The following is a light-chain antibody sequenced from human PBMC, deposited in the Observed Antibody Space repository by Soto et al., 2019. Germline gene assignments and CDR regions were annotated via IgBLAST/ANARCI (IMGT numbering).Light chain of an antibody. V-gene: IGKV1-17*01. CDR2: AAS. CDR3: LRYNTFPRT. Sequence: DIQMTQSPSSLSASVGDRVTITCRASQGIRDRLGWFQQKPGKAPKRLIYAASTLQSGVSSRFTGGGSGTEFTLTISSLQAEDFAIYFCLRYNTFPRTFGQGTKVDIK. CDR1: QGIRDR. J-gene: IGKJ1*01.